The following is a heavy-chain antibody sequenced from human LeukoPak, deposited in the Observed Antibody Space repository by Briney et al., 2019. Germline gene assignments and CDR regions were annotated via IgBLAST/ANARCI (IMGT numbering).Heavy chain of an antibody. J-gene: IGHJ4*02. Sequence: GGSLRLSCVASGFSFNNYRMTWVRRAPGKGLEWVANINQDGSKKNYVDSVKGRFTISRDNAKNSLYLQMNSLRAEDTAVYYCARDNPFGGYWGQGTLVTVSS. CDR2: INQDGSKK. CDR1: GFSFNNYR. V-gene: IGHV3-7*03. D-gene: IGHD3-10*01. CDR3: ARDNPFGGY.